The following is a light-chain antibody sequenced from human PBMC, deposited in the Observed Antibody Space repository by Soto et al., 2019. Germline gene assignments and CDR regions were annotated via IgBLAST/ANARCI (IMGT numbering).Light chain of an antibody. V-gene: IGLV2-11*01. CDR3: CSYAGSYSYV. Sequence: QSALTQPRSVSGSPGQSVTISCTGTSSDVGGYSYVSWYQQHPGKAPRLMIYDVSKRPSGVPDRFSGSKSGNTASLTISGLQVEDEAEYYCCSYAGSYSYVFGTGTKVTVL. CDR2: DVS. J-gene: IGLJ1*01. CDR1: SSDVGGYSY.